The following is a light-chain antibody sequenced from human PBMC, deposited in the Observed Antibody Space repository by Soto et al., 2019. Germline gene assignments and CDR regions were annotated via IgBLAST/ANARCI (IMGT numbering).Light chain of an antibody. CDR3: TSYTSSFTYV. CDR2: DVS. J-gene: IGLJ1*01. V-gene: IGLV2-14*03. Sequence: QSVLTQPASVSGSPGQSITISCTGTSSYVGGYNFVSWYQHHPGKAPKLIIYDVSNRPSGVSNRFSGSKSGNTASLTISGLQAEDEADYYCTSYTSSFTYVFGTGSRSPS. CDR1: SSYVGGYNF.